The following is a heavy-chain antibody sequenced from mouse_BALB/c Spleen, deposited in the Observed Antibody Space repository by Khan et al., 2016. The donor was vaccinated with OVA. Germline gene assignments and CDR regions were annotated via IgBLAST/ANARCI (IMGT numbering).Heavy chain of an antibody. CDR1: GYTFINYW. Sequence: QVQLKQSGAELAKPGASVKMSCKASGYTFINYWILWVKQRPGQGLEWIGYINPSTGYTEYNQNFKDKATLTADKSSSTAYMHLSSLTSEDSAVYCGARKGLQWGFDYWGQGTTVTVSA. J-gene: IGHJ2*01. CDR3: ARKGLQWGFDY. D-gene: IGHD1-3*01. CDR2: INPSTGYT. V-gene: IGHV1-7*01.